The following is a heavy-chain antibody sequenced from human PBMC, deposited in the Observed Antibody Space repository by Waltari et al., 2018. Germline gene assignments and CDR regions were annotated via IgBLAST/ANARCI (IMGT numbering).Heavy chain of an antibody. Sequence: EVQLLEPGGGLVQPGGSLRLSCAASGFPFSTYVMNWVRQAPGKGLEWVSSISDAGGIINYADSVKGRFTISRDNSKNTLYLQMNSLRAEDTAVYYCARGSGVDYWGQGTLVTISS. D-gene: IGHD7-27*01. V-gene: IGHV3-23*01. CDR3: ARGSGVDY. CDR1: GFPFSTYV. CDR2: ISDAGGII. J-gene: IGHJ4*02.